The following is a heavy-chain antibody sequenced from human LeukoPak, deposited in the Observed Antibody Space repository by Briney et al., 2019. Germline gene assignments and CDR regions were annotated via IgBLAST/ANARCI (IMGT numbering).Heavy chain of an antibody. CDR3: ATLGLNIVGSTTDFDY. J-gene: IGHJ4*02. CDR2: INPNSGGT. Sequence: ASVKVSCKASGYTFTDYYIHWVRQAPGQGLEWTAWINPNSGGTSFAQKFRDRVTVTRDTSISTAYMELSRLTSDDTAVYYCATLGLNIVGSTTDFDYWGQGTLVTVSS. CDR1: GYTFTDYY. D-gene: IGHD1-26*01. V-gene: IGHV1-2*02.